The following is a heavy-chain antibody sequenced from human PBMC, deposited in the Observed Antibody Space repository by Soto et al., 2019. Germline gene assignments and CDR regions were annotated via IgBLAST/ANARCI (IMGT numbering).Heavy chain of an antibody. CDR2: ISGSGGST. Sequence: GGSLRLSCAASGFTFSSYAMSWVRQAPGKGLEWVSAISGSGGSTYYADSVKGRFTISRDNSKNTLYLQMNSLRAEDTAVYYCAKGVGGYSYGPLYYWGQGTLVTVSS. D-gene: IGHD5-18*01. V-gene: IGHV3-23*01. CDR1: GFTFSSYA. CDR3: AKGVGGYSYGPLYY. J-gene: IGHJ4*02.